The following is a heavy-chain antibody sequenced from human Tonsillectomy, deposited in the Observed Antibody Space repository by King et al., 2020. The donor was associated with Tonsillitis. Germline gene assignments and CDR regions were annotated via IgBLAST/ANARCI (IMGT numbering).Heavy chain of an antibody. CDR3: ARDFRVESYYYYYGMNV. J-gene: IGHJ6*02. CDR2: IIPVVGTP. Sequence: VQLVQSGAEVKKPGSSVKVSCKAAGGTFSSHAVSWVRQAPGQGLEWIGGIIPVVGTPNYSQKFQGRVTITADEFTSTAYMELSSLRLEDTAVYFCARDFRVESYYYYYGMNVWGQGTTVTVSS. V-gene: IGHV1-69*12. CDR1: GGTFSSHA.